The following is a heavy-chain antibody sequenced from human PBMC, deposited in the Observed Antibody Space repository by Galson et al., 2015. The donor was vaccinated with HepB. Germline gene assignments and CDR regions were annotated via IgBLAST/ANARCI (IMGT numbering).Heavy chain of an antibody. CDR1: GYTFSSYS. CDR3: ARVARTSYHFDY. Sequence: SVKVSCKASGYTFSSYSITWLRQAPGQGLECMGWISGYSGDAKYAQKFQGRVTVTTDTSTRTAYMELRSLTSDDTAIYYCARVARTSYHFDYWGQGTLVSVSS. CDR2: ISGYSGDA. J-gene: IGHJ4*02. V-gene: IGHV1-18*01.